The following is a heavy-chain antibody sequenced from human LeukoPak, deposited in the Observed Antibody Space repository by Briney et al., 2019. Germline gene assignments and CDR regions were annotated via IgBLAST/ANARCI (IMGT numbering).Heavy chain of an antibody. D-gene: IGHD3-10*01. CDR2: IYPADSRT. V-gene: IGHV5-51*01. CDR1: EYTFTSYW. CDR3: ARQLSEYSRSGSPFDY. J-gene: IGHJ4*02. Sequence: GESLKISCKGSEYTFTSYWIGWVRQMPGKGLEWMGIIYPADSRTRYSPSFQGQVTISADKSTSTAYLQWTSLKASDTATYYCARQLSEYSRSGSPFDYWGQGSLVTVST.